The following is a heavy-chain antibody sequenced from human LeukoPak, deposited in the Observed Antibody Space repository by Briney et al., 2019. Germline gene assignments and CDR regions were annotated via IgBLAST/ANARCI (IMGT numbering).Heavy chain of an antibody. CDR3: ASGSTLEYFDL. V-gene: IGHV4-61*02. D-gene: IGHD1-1*01. J-gene: IGHJ2*01. CDR2: LYSSGNT. CDR1: GGSISSGSYY. Sequence: SETLSLTCTVSGGSISSGSYYWSWIRQPAGKGLEWIGRLYSSGNTNYNPSLKSRVTISVDTSKNQFSLKLSSVTAADTAVYYCASGSTLEYFDLWGRGTLVTVSS.